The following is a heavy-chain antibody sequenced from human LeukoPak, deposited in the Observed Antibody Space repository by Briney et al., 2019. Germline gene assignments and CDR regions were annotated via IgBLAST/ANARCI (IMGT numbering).Heavy chain of an antibody. D-gene: IGHD1-26*01. J-gene: IGHJ4*02. CDR3: ARLGLGGSYSPFDY. Sequence: SETLSLTCTVSGGSISSYYWSWIRQPPGKGLEWSGYIYYSGSTNYNPSLKSRVTISVDTSKNQFSLKLSSVTAADTAVYYCARLGLGGSYSPFDYWGQGTLVTVSS. CDR1: GGSISSYY. V-gene: IGHV4-59*08. CDR2: IYYSGST.